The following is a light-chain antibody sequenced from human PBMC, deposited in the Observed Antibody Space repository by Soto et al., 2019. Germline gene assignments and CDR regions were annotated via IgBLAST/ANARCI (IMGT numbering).Light chain of an antibody. V-gene: IGKV1-5*03. CDR3: QQYNMYS. Sequence: DIQMTQYPSTLSGSVGDRVTITCRASHTISSWLAWYKQKPGKAPKLLIYKASTLKSGVPSRFSGSGSGTEFTLTISSLQPDDFATYYCQQYNMYSFGQGTKVDIK. J-gene: IGKJ1*01. CDR2: KAS. CDR1: HTISSW.